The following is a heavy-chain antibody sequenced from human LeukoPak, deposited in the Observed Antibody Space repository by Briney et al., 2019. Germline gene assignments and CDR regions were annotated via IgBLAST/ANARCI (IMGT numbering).Heavy chain of an antibody. CDR2: INHSGST. CDR3: ARHRSCGDYFYYYYMDV. V-gene: IGHV4-34*01. CDR1: GGSFSGYY. Sequence: SETLSLTCAVYGGSFSGYYWSWIRQPPGKGLEWIGEINHSGSTNYNPSLKSRVTISVDTSKNQFSLKLSSVTAADTAVYYCARHRSCGDYFYYYYMDVWGKGTTVTISS. D-gene: IGHD4-17*01. J-gene: IGHJ6*03.